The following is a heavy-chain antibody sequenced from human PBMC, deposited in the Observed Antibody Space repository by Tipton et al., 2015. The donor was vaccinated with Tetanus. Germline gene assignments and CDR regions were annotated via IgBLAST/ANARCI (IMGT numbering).Heavy chain of an antibody. Sequence: SLRLSCAASGFSFDDYVMHWVRQAPGRGLEWVSSISSTSRYIYYADSVKGRFTISRDNAKNSLFLQMGSLRADDTAVYYCVSGSALDYWGPGTLITVSS. V-gene: IGHV3-21*01. CDR1: GFSFDDYV. CDR2: ISSTSRYI. CDR3: VSGSALDY. D-gene: IGHD6-25*01. J-gene: IGHJ4*02.